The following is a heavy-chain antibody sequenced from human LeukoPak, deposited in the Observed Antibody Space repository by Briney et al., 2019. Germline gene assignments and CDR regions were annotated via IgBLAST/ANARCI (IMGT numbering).Heavy chain of an antibody. CDR2: IYTSGST. J-gene: IGHJ4*02. V-gene: IGHV4-4*07. D-gene: IGHD3-9*01. CDR3: AKDVFELYDIYDY. Sequence: GSLRLSCAASGFTFSSYAMSWVRQAPGKGLEWIGRIYTSGSTNYNPSLKSRVTMSVDTSKNQFSLKLSSVTAADTAVYYCAKDVFELYDIYDYWGQGTLVTVSS. CDR1: GFTFSSYA.